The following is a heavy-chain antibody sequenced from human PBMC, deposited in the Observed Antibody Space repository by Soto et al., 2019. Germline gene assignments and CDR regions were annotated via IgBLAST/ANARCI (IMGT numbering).Heavy chain of an antibody. Sequence: QVQLVQSGAEVKKPGASVKVSCKASGYTFTSYDINWVRQATGQGLEWMGWMNANSGNTGYAQKFQGRVTMTRDTSTSTAYMELRSLRYEDAAVYYCAGPWNKQWGQGTRVTVSS. D-gene: IGHD1-1*01. CDR3: AGPWNKQ. J-gene: IGHJ4*02. CDR1: GYTFTSYD. CDR2: MNANSGNT. V-gene: IGHV1-8*01.